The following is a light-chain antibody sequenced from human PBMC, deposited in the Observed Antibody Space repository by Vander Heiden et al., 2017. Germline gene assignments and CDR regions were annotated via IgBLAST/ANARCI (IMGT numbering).Light chain of an antibody. J-gene: IGKJ2*03. CDR3: QQSYSTHR. CDR1: QSISSY. Sequence: DIQMTQSPSSLSASVGDRVTITCRASQSISSYLNWYQQKPGKAPKLLISAASSLQSGVPSRFSGSGSGTDFTLTISSLQPEDFATYYCQQSYSTHRFGQGTKVEIK. V-gene: IGKV1-39*01. CDR2: AAS.